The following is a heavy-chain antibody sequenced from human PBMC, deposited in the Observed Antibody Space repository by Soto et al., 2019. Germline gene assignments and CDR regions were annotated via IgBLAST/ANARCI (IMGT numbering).Heavy chain of an antibody. CDR3: AREEIDYSSSPY. J-gene: IGHJ4*02. CDR1: GFTVSSNY. CDR2: IYSGGST. V-gene: IGHV3-66*01. Sequence: GGSLRLSCAASGFTVSSNYMSWVRQAPGKGLEWVSVIYSGGSTYYADSVKGRFTISRDNSKNTLYLQMNSLRAEDTAVYYRAREEIDYSSSPYWGQGTLVTVSS. D-gene: IGHD6-6*01.